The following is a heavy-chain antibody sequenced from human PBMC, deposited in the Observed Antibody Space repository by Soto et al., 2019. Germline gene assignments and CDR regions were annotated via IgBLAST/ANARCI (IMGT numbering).Heavy chain of an antibody. CDR3: ARDRMYCSGGSCPYYYYGMDV. V-gene: IGHV1-69*13. D-gene: IGHD2-15*01. CDR1: GGTFSSYA. J-gene: IGHJ6*02. Sequence: SVKVSCKASGGTFSSYAIIWVRQAPGQGLEWMGGIIPIFGTANYAQKFQGRVTITADESTSTAYMELSSLRSEDTAVYYCARDRMYCSGGSCPYYYYGMDVWGQGTTVTVSS. CDR2: IIPIFGTA.